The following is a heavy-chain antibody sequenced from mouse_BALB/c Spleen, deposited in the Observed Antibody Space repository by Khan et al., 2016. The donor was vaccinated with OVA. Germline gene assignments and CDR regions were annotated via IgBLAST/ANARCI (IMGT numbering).Heavy chain of an antibody. CDR1: GYSITSDYA. D-gene: IGHD2-10*02. CDR3: ARVYGGDFDY. CDR2: ISYSGNT. Sequence: EVKLLESGPGLVKPSQSLSLTCTVTGYSITSDYAWNWIRQFPGNKLEWMGYISYSGNTNYNPSLKSRISITRDTSNNHFFLQLNSVTTEDTATYYGARVYGGDFDYWGQGTTLTVSS. V-gene: IGHV3-2*02. J-gene: IGHJ2*01.